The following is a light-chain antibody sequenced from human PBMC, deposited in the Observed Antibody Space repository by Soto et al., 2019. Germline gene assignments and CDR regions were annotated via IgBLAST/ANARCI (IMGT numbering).Light chain of an antibody. Sequence: QSALAQPSSVSGSPGQSITISCTGTSTDVGGYNYVSWYQHHPGKGPKLIIYGVNNRPSGVSDRFSGSKAGTKASLTISNPEAEDESDYYCASYTSTDTPFVFGPGTKVTVL. CDR3: ASYTSTDTPFV. CDR1: STDVGGYNY. CDR2: GVN. J-gene: IGLJ1*01. V-gene: IGLV2-14*01.